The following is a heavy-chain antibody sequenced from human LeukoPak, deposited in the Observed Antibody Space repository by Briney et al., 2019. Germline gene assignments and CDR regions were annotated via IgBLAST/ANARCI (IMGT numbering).Heavy chain of an antibody. J-gene: IGHJ4*02. CDR3: ARDLYSSSSFDYFDY. Sequence: PGGSLRLSCAASGFTFSSYSMNWVRQAPGKGLEWVSSISTSSTYIYYADSVKGRFTISRDNAKNSLYLQMNSLRAEDTAVYYCARDLYSSSSFDYFDYWGQGTLVTVSS. V-gene: IGHV3-21*01. CDR1: GFTFSSYS. CDR2: ISTSSTYI. D-gene: IGHD6-13*01.